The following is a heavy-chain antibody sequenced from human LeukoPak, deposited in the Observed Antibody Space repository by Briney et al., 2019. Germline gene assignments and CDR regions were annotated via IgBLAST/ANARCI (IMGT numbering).Heavy chain of an antibody. CDR3: ARDLDYVWGSYRWGAFDI. CDR2: IYTSGTT. D-gene: IGHD3-16*02. J-gene: IGHJ3*02. CDR1: GGSISSYY. Sequence: TSETLSLTCTVSGGSISSYYWSWIRQPAGKGLEWIGRIYTSGTTHYNPSLKSRVTMSVDTSKNQFSLNLISVTAADTAVYYCARDLDYVWGSYRWGAFDIWGQGTMVTVSS. V-gene: IGHV4-4*07.